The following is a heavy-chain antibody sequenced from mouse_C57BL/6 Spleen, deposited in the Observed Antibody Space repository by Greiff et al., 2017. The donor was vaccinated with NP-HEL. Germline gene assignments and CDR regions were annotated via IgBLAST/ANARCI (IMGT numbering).Heavy chain of an antibody. CDR1: GYTFTSYW. CDR2: IDPSASYT. CDR3: ARSLDYYGSSYDFDY. Sequence: QVQLQQSGAELVKPGASVKLSCKASGYTFTSYWMQWVKQRPGQGLEWIGEIDPSASYTNYNQKFKGKATLTVDTSSSTADMQLSSLTSEDSAVYYCARSLDYYGSSYDFDYWGQGTTLTVAS. V-gene: IGHV1-50*01. D-gene: IGHD1-1*01. J-gene: IGHJ2*01.